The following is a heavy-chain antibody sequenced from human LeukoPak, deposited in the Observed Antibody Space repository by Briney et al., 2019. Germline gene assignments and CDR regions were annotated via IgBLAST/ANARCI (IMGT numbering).Heavy chain of an antibody. J-gene: IGHJ4*02. D-gene: IGHD3-16*01. CDR2: INHSGST. CDR3: ARGPRLRGRYFDY. V-gene: IGHV4-34*01. Sequence: SETLSLTCAVYGGSFNGYYWSWTRQPPGKGLEWIGEINHSGSTNYNPSLKSRVTISVDTSKNQFSLKLSSVTAADTAVYHCARGPRLRGRYFDYWGQGTLVTVSS. CDR1: GGSFNGYY.